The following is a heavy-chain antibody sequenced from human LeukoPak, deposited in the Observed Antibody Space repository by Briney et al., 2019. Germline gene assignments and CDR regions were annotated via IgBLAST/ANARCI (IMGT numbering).Heavy chain of an antibody. CDR2: IIWNGDSI. J-gene: IGHJ4*02. D-gene: IGHD2/OR15-2a*01. CDR1: GFTFDDYA. CDR3: AREVIN. V-gene: IGHV3-20*04. Sequence: PGGSLRLSCAASGFTFDDYAMTWVRQAPGKGLEWVSGIIWNGDSIGYADSVKGRVTISRDNAKNSLYLQMNSLRAEDTAVYYCAREVINWGQGTLVTVSS.